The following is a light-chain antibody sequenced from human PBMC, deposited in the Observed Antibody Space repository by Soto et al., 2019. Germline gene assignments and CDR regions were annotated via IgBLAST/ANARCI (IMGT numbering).Light chain of an antibody. CDR3: CSYAGTYSYV. J-gene: IGLJ1*01. CDR1: SSDVGAYNY. CDR2: DVS. Sequence: QSVLTQPRSVSGSPGQSVTISCTGTSSDVGAYNYVSWYQHHPGKAPKYMIYDVSKRPSGVPDRFSGSKSGNTASLTISGLQAEDEADCYCCSYAGTYSYVFGTGTKLTVL. V-gene: IGLV2-11*01.